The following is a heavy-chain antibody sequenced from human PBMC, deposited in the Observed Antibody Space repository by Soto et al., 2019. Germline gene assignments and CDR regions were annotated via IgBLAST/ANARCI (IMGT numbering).Heavy chain of an antibody. Sequence: PSETLSLTCTVSGGSISSYYWSWIRQPPGKGLEWIGYIYYSGSTNYNPSLKSRVTISVDTSKNQFSLKLSSVTAADTAVYYCARVVAAADNPYGMDVWGQGTKVTVSS. D-gene: IGHD6-13*01. CDR3: ARVVAAADNPYGMDV. CDR2: IYYSGST. J-gene: IGHJ6*02. V-gene: IGHV4-59*01. CDR1: GGSISSYY.